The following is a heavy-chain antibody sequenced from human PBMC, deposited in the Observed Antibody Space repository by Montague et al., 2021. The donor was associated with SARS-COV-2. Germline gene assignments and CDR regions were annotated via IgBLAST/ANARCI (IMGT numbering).Heavy chain of an antibody. CDR3: ARCSIGWSILDV. CDR1: GGSFSGYY. J-gene: IGHJ6*02. Sequence: SETLSLTCSVYGGSFSGYYWGWIRQFPGKGLEWIGEVSHSGSTNYNPSLKSRVTISIDPSKNHFSLQLRSVTAADTAVYYCARCSIGWSILDVWDQGSTVTVSS. V-gene: IGHV4-34*01. CDR2: VSHSGST. D-gene: IGHD6-19*01.